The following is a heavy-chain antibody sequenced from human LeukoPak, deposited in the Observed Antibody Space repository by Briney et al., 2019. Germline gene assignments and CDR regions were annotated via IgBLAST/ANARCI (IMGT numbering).Heavy chain of an antibody. V-gene: IGHV3-23*01. CDR3: ASYSSGWRGYYYYGMDV. Sequence: GGSLGLSCAASGFTFSSYAMSWVRQAPGKGLEWVSAISGSGGSTYYADSVKGRFTISRDNSKNTLYLQMNSLRAEDTAVYYCASYSSGWRGYYYYGMDVWGQGTTVTVSS. J-gene: IGHJ6*02. D-gene: IGHD6-19*01. CDR1: GFTFSSYA. CDR2: ISGSGGST.